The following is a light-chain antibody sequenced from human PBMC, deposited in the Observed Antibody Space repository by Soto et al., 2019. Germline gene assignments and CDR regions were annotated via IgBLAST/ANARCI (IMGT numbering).Light chain of an antibody. Sequence: EIVLTQSPGTLSLSPGERATLSCRASQSVSSSYLAWYQQKPGQAPRLLIFGASSRATGIPDRFSGSGSGTDFTLTISRLEPEDSAVYYCQQYATSPAFGQGTKVEI. CDR3: QQYATSPA. J-gene: IGKJ1*01. CDR1: QSVSSSY. V-gene: IGKV3-20*01. CDR2: GAS.